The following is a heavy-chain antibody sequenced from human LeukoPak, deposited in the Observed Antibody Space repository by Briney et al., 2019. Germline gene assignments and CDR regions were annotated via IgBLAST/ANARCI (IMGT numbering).Heavy chain of an antibody. CDR1: GYTFTSYY. Sequence: GASVKVSCKASGYTFTSYYMHWVRQAPGQGLEWMGIINPSGGSTSYAQKFQGRVTMTRDTSTSTVYMELSSLRSEDTAVYYCAREEQYYYDSSGYYGNKRAFDYWGQGTLVTVSS. CDR3: AREEQYYYDSSGYYGNKRAFDY. J-gene: IGHJ4*02. CDR2: INPSGGST. V-gene: IGHV1-46*01. D-gene: IGHD3-22*01.